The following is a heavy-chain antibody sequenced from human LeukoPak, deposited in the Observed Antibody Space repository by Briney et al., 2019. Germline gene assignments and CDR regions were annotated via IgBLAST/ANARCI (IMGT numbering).Heavy chain of an antibody. Sequence: PGGFLRLSCAASGFTFSNYEINWVRQAAGKGLEWVSYISSSGGTIFYADSVKGRFTISRDNAKNSLYLQMNSLRAEDTAVYYCARDSLGGVRIAVAGTTIDYWGQGTLVTVSS. CDR3: ARDSLGGVRIAVAGTTIDY. CDR1: GFTFSNYE. D-gene: IGHD6-19*01. J-gene: IGHJ4*02. CDR2: ISSSGGTI. V-gene: IGHV3-48*03.